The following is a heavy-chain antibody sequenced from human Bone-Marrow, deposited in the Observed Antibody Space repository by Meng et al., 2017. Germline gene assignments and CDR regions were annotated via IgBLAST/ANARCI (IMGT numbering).Heavy chain of an antibody. Sequence: GESLKISCAASGFTFSSYAMHWVRQAPGKGLEWVAVISYDGSNKYYADSVKGRFTISRDNSKNTLYLQMNSLRAEDTAVYYCARDLSSSSWYYYYYGMDVWGQGTTVTVSS. CDR3: ARDLSSSSWYYYYYGMDV. D-gene: IGHD6-13*01. CDR2: ISYDGSNK. V-gene: IGHV3-30*04. CDR1: GFTFSSYA. J-gene: IGHJ6*02.